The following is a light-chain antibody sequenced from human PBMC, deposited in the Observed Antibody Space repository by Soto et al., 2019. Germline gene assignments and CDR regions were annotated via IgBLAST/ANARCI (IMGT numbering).Light chain of an antibody. CDR1: TSNLGGNT. Sequence: QSVLTQPPSVSGTPGHKVSISCSGSTSNLGGNTVNWYQQLPGTAPKLLIYTNNQRPSGVPDRFSGSKSGTSASLAISDPRSEDEADFYCAAWDDSLNAVVFGGGTKLTVL. J-gene: IGLJ2*01. CDR3: AAWDDSLNAVV. V-gene: IGLV1-44*01. CDR2: TNN.